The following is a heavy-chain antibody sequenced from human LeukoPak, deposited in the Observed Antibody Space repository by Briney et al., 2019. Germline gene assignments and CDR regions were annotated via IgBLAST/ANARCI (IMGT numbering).Heavy chain of an antibody. D-gene: IGHD6-13*01. Sequence: PSETLSLTCTVSGGSISSSSYYWDWIRQPPGKGLEWIGNIHYGGTTHYNPSLQSRVTISLDTSKSQFSLNLTSVTAADTAVYYCTREGPWYPFDPWGQGTLVTVSS. CDR3: TREGPWYPFDP. CDR1: GGSISSSSYY. V-gene: IGHV4-39*07. J-gene: IGHJ5*02. CDR2: IHYGGTT.